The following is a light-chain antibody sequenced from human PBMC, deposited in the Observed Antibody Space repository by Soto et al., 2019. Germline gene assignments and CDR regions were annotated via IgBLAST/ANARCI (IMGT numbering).Light chain of an antibody. V-gene: IGLV2-8*01. J-gene: IGLJ1*01. CDR2: EVS. Sequence: QSALPQPPYASGSPGQSVTISCTGTSSDVGGYNYVSWYQQHPGKAPRLMIYEVSKRPSGVPDRFSGSKSGNTASLTVSGLQAEDEADYYCSSYAGSTPYVFGTGTKVTVL. CDR1: SSDVGGYNY. CDR3: SSYAGSTPYV.